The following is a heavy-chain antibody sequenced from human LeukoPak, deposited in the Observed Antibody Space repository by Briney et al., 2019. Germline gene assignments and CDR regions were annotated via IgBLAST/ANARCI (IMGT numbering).Heavy chain of an antibody. CDR1: GGTFSSYA. V-gene: IGHV1-69*13. CDR2: IIPIFGTA. CDR3: ARVVVVPAARRPLYYFDH. J-gene: IGHJ4*02. Sequence: ASVKVSCKASGGTFSSYAISWVRQAPGQGLEWMGGIIPIFGTANYAQKFQGRVTITADESTSTAYMELSSLRSEDTAVYYCARVVVVPAARRPLYYFDHWGQGTLVTVSS. D-gene: IGHD2-2*01.